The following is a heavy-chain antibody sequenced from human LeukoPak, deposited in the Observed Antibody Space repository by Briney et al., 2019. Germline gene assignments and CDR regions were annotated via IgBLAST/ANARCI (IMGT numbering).Heavy chain of an antibody. CDR1: GGSFSGYY. V-gene: IGHV4-34*01. CDR3: ARGPDMTTVVTS. Sequence: PSETLSLTCAVYGGSFSGYYWSWIRQPPGKGREWIGEINHSGSTNYNPSLKSRVTISVDTSKNQFSLKLSSVTAADTAVYYCARGPDMTTVVTSWGQGTLVTVSS. J-gene: IGHJ4*02. CDR2: INHSGST. D-gene: IGHD4-23*01.